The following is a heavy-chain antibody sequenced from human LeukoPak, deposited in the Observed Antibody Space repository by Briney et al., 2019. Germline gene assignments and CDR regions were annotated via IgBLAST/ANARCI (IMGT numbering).Heavy chain of an antibody. CDR2: ISYDGSNK. J-gene: IGHJ4*02. Sequence: HPGRSLRLSCAASGFTFSSYGMHWVRQAPGKGLEWVAVISYDGSNKYYADSVKGRFTISRDNSKNTLYLQMNSLRADDTAVYYCARDTQVVVVAATHLDYWGQGTLVAVSS. CDR1: GFTFSSYG. V-gene: IGHV3-30*03. CDR3: ARDTQVVVVAATHLDY. D-gene: IGHD2-15*01.